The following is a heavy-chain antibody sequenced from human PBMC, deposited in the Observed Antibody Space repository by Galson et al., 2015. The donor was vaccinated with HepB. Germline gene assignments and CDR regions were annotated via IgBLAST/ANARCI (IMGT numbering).Heavy chain of an antibody. CDR3: ARGNKPPS. V-gene: IGHV3-7*03. J-gene: IGHJ1*01. CDR2: INEDGSTK. Sequence: CMTWVRQSAGRGLEWVANINEDGSTKFYLDSVKGRFTISRCNATNSVFLQMNNLRADDTAVYYCARGNKPPSWGQGTLVTVSS. D-gene: IGHD1/OR15-1a*01. CDR1: C.